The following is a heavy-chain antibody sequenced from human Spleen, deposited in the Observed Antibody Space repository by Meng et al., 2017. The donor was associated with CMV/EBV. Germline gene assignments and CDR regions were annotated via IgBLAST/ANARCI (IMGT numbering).Heavy chain of an antibody. D-gene: IGHD4-17*01. V-gene: IGHV3-48*02. J-gene: IGHJ4*02. CDR2: ISGSSSTI. Sequence: GGSLRLSCAASGFTFSSYSMNWVRQAPGKGLEWVSYISGSSSTIYYADSMKGRFTISRDNPKNTLNLQMNSLRDEDTAIYYCARALDHDYHDYYFDHWGQGTLVTVSS. CDR1: GFTFSSYS. CDR3: ARALDHDYHDYYFDH.